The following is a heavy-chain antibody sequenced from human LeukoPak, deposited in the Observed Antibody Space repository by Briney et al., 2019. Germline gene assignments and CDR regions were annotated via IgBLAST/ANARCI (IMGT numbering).Heavy chain of an antibody. CDR1: GGSVSSGGYY. J-gene: IGHJ4*02. D-gene: IGHD5-12*01. CDR2: IYYSGST. V-gene: IGHV4-31*03. Sequence: SETLSLTCTVSGGSVSSGGYYWSWICQHPGKGLEWIGYIYYSGSTYYNSSLKSRVTISVDTSKNQFSLKLSSVTAADTAVYYCARDRGPYSGYDSYYFDYWGQGTLVTVSS. CDR3: ARDRGPYSGYDSYYFDY.